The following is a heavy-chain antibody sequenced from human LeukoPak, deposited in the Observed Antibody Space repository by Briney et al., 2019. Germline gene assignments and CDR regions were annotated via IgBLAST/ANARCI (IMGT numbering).Heavy chain of an antibody. CDR3: ARGHRGYYGSGSNWFDP. V-gene: IGHV1-46*01. CDR2: INPSGGST. J-gene: IGHJ5*02. Sequence: ASVKVSCKASGYTFTSYYMHWVRQAPGQGLEWMGIINPSGGSTSYAQKFQGRVTMTRDTSTSTVYMELSSLRSEDTAVYYCARGHRGYYGSGSNWFDPWGQGTLVTVSS. CDR1: GYTFTSYY. D-gene: IGHD3-10*01.